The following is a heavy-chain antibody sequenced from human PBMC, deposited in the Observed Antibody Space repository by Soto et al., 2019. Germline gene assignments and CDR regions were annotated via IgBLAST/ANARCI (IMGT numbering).Heavy chain of an antibody. Sequence: ASVKVSCKASGYTFTRYTMNWVRQAPGQRLEWMGWINPDNGNTKSSQKFQDRVIITRDTSASTAYMDLSSLRSEDTAVYYCARGITTGQLDPWGQGTLVTVSS. CDR3: ARGITTGQLDP. V-gene: IGHV1-3*01. J-gene: IGHJ5*02. D-gene: IGHD3-10*01. CDR2: INPDNGNT. CDR1: GYTFTRYT.